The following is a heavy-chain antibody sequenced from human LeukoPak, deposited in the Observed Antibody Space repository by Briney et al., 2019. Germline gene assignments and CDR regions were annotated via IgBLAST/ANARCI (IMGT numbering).Heavy chain of an antibody. CDR2: IYIGGGT. Sequence: GGSLRLSCAASGFAVNDNYMGWVRQAPGKGLDWVSLIYIGGGTYYADSVKGRFTISRDNSKNTDYLQMNSLRPDDTATYYCARAILLTGSEYYFDSWGQGTVVTVSS. D-gene: IGHD3-9*01. CDR1: GFAVNDNY. CDR3: ARAILLTGSEYYFDS. J-gene: IGHJ4*02. V-gene: IGHV3-53*01.